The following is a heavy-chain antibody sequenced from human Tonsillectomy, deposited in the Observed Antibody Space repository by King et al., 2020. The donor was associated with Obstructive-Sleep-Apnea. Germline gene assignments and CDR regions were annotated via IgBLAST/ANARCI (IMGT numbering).Heavy chain of an antibody. Sequence: VQLVESGGGLVQPGRSLRLSCGTSGFIFGDYDMIWIRQVPVKGLEWVGFIRRKAYGGTTDYATSVQGRFTISRDDSKSLVYLQMNSLKTEDTAMDYCAGLSAYGRGWFGEQSAKHFQYWGQGTLVSVS. V-gene: IGHV3-49*03. CDR3: AGLSAYGRGWFGEQSAKHFQY. J-gene: IGHJ1*01. D-gene: IGHD3-10*01. CDR2: IRRKAYGGTT. CDR1: GFIFGDYD.